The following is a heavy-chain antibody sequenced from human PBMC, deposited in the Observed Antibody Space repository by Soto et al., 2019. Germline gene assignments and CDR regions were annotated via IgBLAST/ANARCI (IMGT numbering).Heavy chain of an antibody. CDR3: APLSVSLSGPYGIHV. J-gene: IGHJ6*02. D-gene: IGHD2-15*01. Sequence: PSETLSLTCSVSGYSVSSSDYYWAWIRQPPGKGLEWIGSMLYSGLIYYNPSLKSRVTLSVDTSKNQFSVRLNSAAASDTAVYYCAPLSVSLSGPYGIHVWGQGTTVTVSS. CDR2: MLYSGLI. V-gene: IGHV4-39*01. CDR1: GYSVSSSDYY.